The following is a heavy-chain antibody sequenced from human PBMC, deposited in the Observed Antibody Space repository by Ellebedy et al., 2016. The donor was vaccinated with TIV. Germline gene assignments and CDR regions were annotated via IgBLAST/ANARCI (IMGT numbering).Heavy chain of an antibody. V-gene: IGHV3-33*01. Sequence: GGSLRLXXAASGFTFRSYGMHWVRQAPGKGLEWVAVIWSDGTTKYYSDSVKGRFTISRDNSKNTLYLQMNSLRAEDTAVYYCAREIIYGGYYFDYWGQGTLVTVSS. J-gene: IGHJ4*02. CDR1: GFTFRSYG. CDR3: AREIIYGGYYFDY. D-gene: IGHD4-23*01. CDR2: IWSDGTTK.